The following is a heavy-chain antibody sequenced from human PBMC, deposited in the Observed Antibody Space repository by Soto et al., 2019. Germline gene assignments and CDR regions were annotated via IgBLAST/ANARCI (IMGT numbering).Heavy chain of an antibody. Sequence: GGSLRLSCAASGFTFSSYAMSWVRQAPGKGLEWVSAISGSGGSTYYADSVKGRFTISRDNSKNTLYLQMNSLRAEDTAVYYCAKDYPSVSSWLQSTDPDYWGQGSPVT. CDR3: AKDYPSVSSWLQSTDPDY. V-gene: IGHV3-23*01. CDR1: GFTFSSYA. CDR2: ISGSGGST. D-gene: IGHD6-13*01. J-gene: IGHJ4*02.